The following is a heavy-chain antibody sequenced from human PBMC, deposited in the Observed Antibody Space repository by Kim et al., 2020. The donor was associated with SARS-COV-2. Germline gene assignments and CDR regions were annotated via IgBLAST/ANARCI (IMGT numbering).Heavy chain of an antibody. V-gene: IGHV1-3*01. CDR2: INAGNGNT. J-gene: IGHJ6*02. Sequence: ASVKVSCKASGYTFTSYAMHWVRQAPGQRLEWMGWINAGNGNTKYSQKFQGRVTITRDTSASTAYMELSSLRSEDTAVYYCAREYSSSWFPYYHGMDVWGQGTTVTVSS. CDR1: GYTFTSYA. CDR3: AREYSSSWFPYYHGMDV. D-gene: IGHD6-13*01.